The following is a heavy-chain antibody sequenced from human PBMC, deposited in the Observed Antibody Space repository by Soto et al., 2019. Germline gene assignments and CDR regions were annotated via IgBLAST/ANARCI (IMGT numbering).Heavy chain of an antibody. Sequence: GGSLRLACIFSGFTFRTYTMNWVRQAPGKGLEWVSGIRGFSPYTFYAESVKGRFTISRDNAKNSLDLQMDSLRAEDTAVYYCARDRGYDAHDYYYNAMDVWGQGTTVTVSS. J-gene: IGHJ6*02. CDR1: GFTFRTYT. V-gene: IGHV3-21*01. D-gene: IGHD3-10*01. CDR2: IRGFSPYT. CDR3: ARDRGYDAHDYYYNAMDV.